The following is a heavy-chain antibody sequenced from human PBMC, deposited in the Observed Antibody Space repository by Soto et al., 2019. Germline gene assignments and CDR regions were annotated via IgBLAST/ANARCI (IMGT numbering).Heavy chain of an antibody. J-gene: IGHJ6*02. Sequence: GESLKISCAASGFTFSSYGMHWVRRAPGKGLEWVAVIWYDGSNKYYADSVKGRFTISRDNSKNTLYLQMNSLRAEDTAVYYCAASPTGTHYYRMDVWGQGTTVTVSS. D-gene: IGHD1-1*01. CDR3: AASPTGTHYYRMDV. V-gene: IGHV3-33*01. CDR1: GFTFSSYG. CDR2: IWYDGSNK.